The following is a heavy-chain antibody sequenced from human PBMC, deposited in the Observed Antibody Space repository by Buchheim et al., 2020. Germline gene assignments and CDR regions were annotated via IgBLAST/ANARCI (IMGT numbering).Heavy chain of an antibody. J-gene: IGHJ6*02. D-gene: IGHD4-17*01. CDR2: IKSKADGGTT. V-gene: IGHV3-15*01. Sequence: EVQLVESGGGLVKPGGSLRLSCAASGFTFSNAWMSWVRQAPGKGLEWVGHIKSKADGGTTDYAAPMKGRFTISRDDSKNSLYLQMNSLKTEDTAVYYCIIDLHTVTRFYLYYLGIDVWGQGTT. CDR3: IIDLHTVTRFYLYYLGIDV. CDR1: GFTFSNAW.